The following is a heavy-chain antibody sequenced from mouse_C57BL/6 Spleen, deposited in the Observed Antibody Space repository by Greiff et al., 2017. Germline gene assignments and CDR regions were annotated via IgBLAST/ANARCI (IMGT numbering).Heavy chain of an antibody. D-gene: IGHD4-1*01. CDR2: IDPSDSYT. CDR1: GYTFTSYW. V-gene: IGHV1-59*01. CDR3: AISPTWGSPSFDY. Sequence: QVQLQQPGAELVRPGTSVKLSCKASGYTFTSYWMHWVKQRPGQGLEWIGVIDPSDSYTNYNQKFKGKATLTVDTSSSTAYMQLSSLTSEDSAVYYGAISPTWGSPSFDYWGQGTTLTVSS. J-gene: IGHJ2*01.